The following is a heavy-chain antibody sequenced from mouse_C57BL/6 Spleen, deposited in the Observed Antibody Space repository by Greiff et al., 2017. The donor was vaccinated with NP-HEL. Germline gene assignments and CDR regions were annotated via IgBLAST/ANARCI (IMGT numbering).Heavy chain of an antibody. Sequence: EVQGVESGGGLVQPGGSLKLSCAASGFTFSDYYMYWVRQTPEKRLEWVAYISNGGGSTYYPDTVKGRFTISRDNAKNTLYLQMSRLKSEDTAMYYCARQGDSAWFAYWGQGTLGTVSA. CDR3: ARQGDSAWFAY. CDR2: ISNGGGST. CDR1: GFTFSDYY. J-gene: IGHJ3*01. V-gene: IGHV5-12*01.